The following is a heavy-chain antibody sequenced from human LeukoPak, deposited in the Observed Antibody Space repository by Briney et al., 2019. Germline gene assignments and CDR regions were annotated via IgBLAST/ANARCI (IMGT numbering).Heavy chain of an antibody. CDR1: GFAFNTFN. J-gene: IGHJ4*02. CDR2: ISSGGDYI. V-gene: IGHV3-21*01. D-gene: IGHD3-9*01. CDR3: ARGHYDVLAASYKWTADY. Sequence: GGSLRLSCAASGFAFNTFNMNWVRQAPGKGLEWVSSISSGGDYIYYADSVKGRFTTSRDNPKNSLSLQLNRLRVEDTAVYYCARGHYDVLAASYKWTADYWGQGTLVTVSS.